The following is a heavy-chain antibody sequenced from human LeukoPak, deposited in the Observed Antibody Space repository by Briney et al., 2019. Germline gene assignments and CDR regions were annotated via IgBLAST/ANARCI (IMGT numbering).Heavy chain of an antibody. V-gene: IGHV1-2*02. CDR3: ARTEYSYGRYDY. CDR2: INPNSGGT. J-gene: IGHJ4*02. CDR1: GYTFTDYS. D-gene: IGHD5-18*01. Sequence: ASVKVSCKASGYTFTDYSMHWVRQAPGQGLEWMGWINPNSGGTNYAQKFQGRVTMTRDTSISTAYMELSRLRSDDTAVYYCARTEYSYGRYDYWGQGTLVTVSS.